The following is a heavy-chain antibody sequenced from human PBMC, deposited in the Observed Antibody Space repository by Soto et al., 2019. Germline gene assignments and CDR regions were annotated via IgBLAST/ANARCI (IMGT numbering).Heavy chain of an antibody. CDR1: GFTFISYV. CDR2: ISGSGGST. CDR3: ARDKS. Sequence: GGSLRLSCATSGFTFISYVMNWGLQAPWKGLEWVSAISGSGGSTYYADSVKGRFTISRDNSKNTLYLQMSSLRAEDTAVYYCARDKSWGPGTLVTVSS. J-gene: IGHJ5*01. V-gene: IGHV3-23*01.